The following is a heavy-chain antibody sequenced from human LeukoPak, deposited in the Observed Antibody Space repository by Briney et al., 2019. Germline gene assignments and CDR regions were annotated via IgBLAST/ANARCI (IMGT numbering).Heavy chain of an antibody. CDR1: GGSISSGGYS. V-gene: IGHV4-30-2*01. CDR2: IYHSGST. D-gene: IGHD4-17*01. J-gene: IGHJ4*02. Sequence: SQTLCLTCAVSGGSISSGGYSWSWIRQPPGKGLEWIGYIYHSGSTYYNPSLKSRVTISVDRSKNQFSLKLSSVTAADTAVYYCARGQGTVTTHWGQGTLVTVSS. CDR3: ARGQGTVTTH.